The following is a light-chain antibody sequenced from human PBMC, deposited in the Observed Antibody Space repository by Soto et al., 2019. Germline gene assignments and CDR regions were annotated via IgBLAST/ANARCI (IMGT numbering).Light chain of an antibody. CDR2: GAS. Sequence: EIVLTQSPGTLSLSPGDRATLSCRASQSVSSSYLAWYQQKPGQAPRVLIYGASSRATGIPDRFSGSGSGTDFTLTISRLEPEDFAVYYCQQYGSSPGAFGQGTKVDIK. V-gene: IGKV3-20*01. J-gene: IGKJ1*01. CDR1: QSVSSSY. CDR3: QQYGSSPGA.